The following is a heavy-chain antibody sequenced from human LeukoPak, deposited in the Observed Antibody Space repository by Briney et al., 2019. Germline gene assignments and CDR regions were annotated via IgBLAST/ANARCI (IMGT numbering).Heavy chain of an antibody. V-gene: IGHV4-39*07. J-gene: IGHJ4*02. CDR3: ARIFSNNWNYYPDY. D-gene: IGHD1-7*01. CDR1: Y. Sequence: YWIGWIRQPPGKGLEWIGSSYYSGSTYYNPSLKGRVTISVDTSKNQFSLKLSSVTAADTAVYYCARIFSNNWNYYPDYWGQGTLVTVSS. CDR2: SYYSGST.